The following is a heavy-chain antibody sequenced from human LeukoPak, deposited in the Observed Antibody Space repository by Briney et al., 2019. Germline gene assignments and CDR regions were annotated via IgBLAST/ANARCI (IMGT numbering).Heavy chain of an antibody. J-gene: IGHJ4*02. Sequence: SVKVSCKASGGTLSSYAISLGRQAPAQGLECMGGIIHIFGTTNYAQKLQGRVTITADASTSTAYMELSSLRSEDAPVYCCARVHGSGGPSFDYWGQGTLVTVSS. CDR3: ARVHGSGGPSFDY. D-gene: IGHD6-19*01. CDR1: GGTLSSYA. CDR2: IIHIFGTT. V-gene: IGHV1-69*13.